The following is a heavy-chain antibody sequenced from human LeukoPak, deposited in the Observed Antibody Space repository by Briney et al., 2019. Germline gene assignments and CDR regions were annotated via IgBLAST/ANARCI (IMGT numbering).Heavy chain of an antibody. CDR1: GFTFSSYS. J-gene: IGHJ5*02. Sequence: GGSLRLSCAASGFTFSSYSMNWVRLAPGKGLEWVSYISSSSSTIYYADSVKGRFTISRDNAKNSLYLQMNSLRAEDTAVYYCARDYDFWSGYNHNWFDPWGPGTLVTVSS. CDR2: ISSSSSTI. D-gene: IGHD3-3*01. V-gene: IGHV3-48*04. CDR3: ARDYDFWSGYNHNWFDP.